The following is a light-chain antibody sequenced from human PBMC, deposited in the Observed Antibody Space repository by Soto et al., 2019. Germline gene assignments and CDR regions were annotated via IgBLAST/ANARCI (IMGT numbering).Light chain of an antibody. V-gene: IGKV3-20*01. CDR1: QGIYSNY. CDR3: QQYGSSPRT. Sequence: EIVLTQSPGTLSLSPGEGATLSCRASQGIYSNYLAWYQQKPGQPPRLLMYGASSRATGIPDRFSGSGSGTDLTFTISRLEPEDFAVYYCQQYGSSPRTFGQGTKVEIK. J-gene: IGKJ1*01. CDR2: GAS.